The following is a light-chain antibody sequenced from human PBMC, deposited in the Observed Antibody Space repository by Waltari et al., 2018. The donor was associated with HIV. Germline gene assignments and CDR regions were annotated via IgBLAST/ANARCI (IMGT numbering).Light chain of an antibody. CDR1: HSAFVLYTF. CDR2: DVD. J-gene: IGLJ3*02. V-gene: IGLV2-14*03. Sequence: AVTQPASVSGLPGQSTTISCTRGHSAFVLYTFVSWYQQHSGKPPKLILYDVDSRASGVSDRFSGSMSGNTASLTISGLRAEDEAHYYCASFTGDNTVMFGGGTEVTVL. CDR3: ASFTGDNTVM.